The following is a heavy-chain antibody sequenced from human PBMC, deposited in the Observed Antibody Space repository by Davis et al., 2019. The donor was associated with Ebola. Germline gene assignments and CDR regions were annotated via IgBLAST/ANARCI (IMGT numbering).Heavy chain of an antibody. Sequence: PGGSLRLSCAASGFTFSSYEMNWVRQAPGKGLEWVSVIYNVYTMYYADSVKGRFTISRDSSMNTVYLQMSSLRAEDTAVYYCARAEDDYGEYPDALDIWGQGTVVTVSS. D-gene: IGHD4-17*01. CDR3: ARAEDDYGEYPDALDI. V-gene: IGHV3-53*01. J-gene: IGHJ3*02. CDR1: GFTFSSYE. CDR2: IYNVYTM.